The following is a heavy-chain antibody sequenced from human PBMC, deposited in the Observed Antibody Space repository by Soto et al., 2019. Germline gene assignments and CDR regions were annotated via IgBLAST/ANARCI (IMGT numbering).Heavy chain of an antibody. CDR3: ARGPEHYDFWSGSAHYGMDV. CDR2: TYYRSKWYN. J-gene: IGHJ6*02. Sequence: QVQLQQSGPGLVKPSQTLSLTCAISGDSVSSNSAAWNWIRQSPSRGLEWLGRTYYRSKWYNDYAVSVKSRITINPDTSKNQFSLQLNSVTPEDTAVYYCARGPEHYDFWSGSAHYGMDVWGQGTTVTVSS. V-gene: IGHV6-1*01. D-gene: IGHD3-3*01. CDR1: GDSVSSNSAA.